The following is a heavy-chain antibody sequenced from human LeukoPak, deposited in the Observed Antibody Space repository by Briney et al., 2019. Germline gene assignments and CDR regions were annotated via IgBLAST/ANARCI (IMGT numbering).Heavy chain of an antibody. Sequence: GGSLRLSCAASGFTFSSYAMHWVRQAPGKGLEWVAVISYDGSNKYYADSVKGRFTISRDNSKNKLYLQMNSLRAEDTAVYYCARATDVAVDNWFDPWGQGTLVTVSS. V-gene: IGHV3-30-3*01. CDR2: ISYDGSNK. CDR1: GFTFSSYA. CDR3: ARATDVAVDNWFDP. J-gene: IGHJ5*02. D-gene: IGHD6-19*01.